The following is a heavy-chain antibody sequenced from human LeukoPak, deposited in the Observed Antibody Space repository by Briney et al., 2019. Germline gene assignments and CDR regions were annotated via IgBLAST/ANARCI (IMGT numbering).Heavy chain of an antibody. CDR2: ISNRGAST. J-gene: IGHJ4*02. V-gene: IGHV3-23*01. D-gene: IGHD2-2*01. CDR1: GFSFSSYA. CDR3: TSSFDY. Sequence: GGSLRLSCAASGFSFSSYAMSWVRQTPERGLEWVSSISNRGASTYYADSVKGRFTVSRDNSKDTLYLQMNSLTAEDTALYCCTSSFDYGGQGILVTVSS.